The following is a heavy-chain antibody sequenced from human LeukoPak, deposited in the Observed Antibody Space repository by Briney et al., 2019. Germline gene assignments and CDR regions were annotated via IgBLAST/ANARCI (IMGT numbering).Heavy chain of an antibody. J-gene: IGHJ4*02. Sequence: GESLKISYKGSGYSFTSCWIGWVRQMPGRGLEWMGVIYPGDSDARYSPSFQGQVTFSADKSINTAYLQWSNLKASDTAMYYCARHKQPLGANDYWGQGTLVTVSS. CDR3: ARHKQPLGANDY. CDR2: IYPGDSDA. CDR1: GYSFTSCW. V-gene: IGHV5-51*01. D-gene: IGHD4/OR15-4a*01.